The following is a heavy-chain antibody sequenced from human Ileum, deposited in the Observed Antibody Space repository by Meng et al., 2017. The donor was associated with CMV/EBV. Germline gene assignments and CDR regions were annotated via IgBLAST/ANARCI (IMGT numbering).Heavy chain of an antibody. V-gene: IGHV4-59*01. CDR1: GGSISSYY. CDR2: IYYSGST. CDR3: AASYCSSTSCYQGDPGGDY. Sequence: SETLSLTCTVSGGSISSYYWSWIRQPPGKGLEWIGYIYYSGSTNYNPSLKSRVTISVDTSKNQFSLKLRSVTAADTAVYYCAASYCSSTSCYQGDPGGDYWGQGTLVTVSS. J-gene: IGHJ4*02. D-gene: IGHD2-2*01.